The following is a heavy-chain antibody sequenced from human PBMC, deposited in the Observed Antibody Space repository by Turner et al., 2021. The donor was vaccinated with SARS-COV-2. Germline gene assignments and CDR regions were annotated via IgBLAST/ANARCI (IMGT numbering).Heavy chain of an antibody. V-gene: IGHV3-48*01. CDR3: AREGGYSYGPYYYGMDV. Sequence: EVQLVESGGGLVQPGGSLRPSGAASGFTFSSYSMNWVRQAPGKGLEWVSYISSSSSTIYYADSVKGRFTISRDNAKNSLYLQMNSLRAEDTAVYYCAREGGYSYGPYYYGMDVWGQGTTVTVSS. CDR1: GFTFSSYS. D-gene: IGHD5-18*01. J-gene: IGHJ6*02. CDR2: ISSSSSTI.